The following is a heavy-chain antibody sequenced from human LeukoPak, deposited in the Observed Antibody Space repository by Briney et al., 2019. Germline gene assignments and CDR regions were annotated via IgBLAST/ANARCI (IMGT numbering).Heavy chain of an antibody. Sequence: PGGPLRLSCAASGFTFSSYGMHWVRQAPGKGLEWVAFIRYDGTNKYYADSVKGRFTISRDNSKNTLYLQMNSLGVEDTAVYYCAKDKSNIVDYWGQGALVTVSS. CDR1: GFTFSSYG. CDR2: IRYDGTNK. J-gene: IGHJ4*02. V-gene: IGHV3-30*02. D-gene: IGHD2/OR15-2a*01. CDR3: AKDKSNIVDY.